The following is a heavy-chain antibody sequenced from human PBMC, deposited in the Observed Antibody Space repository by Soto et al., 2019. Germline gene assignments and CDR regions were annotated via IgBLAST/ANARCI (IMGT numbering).Heavy chain of an antibody. CDR3: ARDLAKGGGSAGFDY. V-gene: IGHV1-2*02. Sequence: GASVKVSCKASGYTFTDYYIHWVRQAPGQGFEWLGWLKPSTGDTNYAQKFQGRVTMTGDTSLSTVYMTLIRLTSDDTAEYYCARDLAKGGGSAGFDYWGQGTLVTVSS. CDR2: LKPSTGDT. CDR1: GYTFTDYY. J-gene: IGHJ4*02. D-gene: IGHD1-26*01.